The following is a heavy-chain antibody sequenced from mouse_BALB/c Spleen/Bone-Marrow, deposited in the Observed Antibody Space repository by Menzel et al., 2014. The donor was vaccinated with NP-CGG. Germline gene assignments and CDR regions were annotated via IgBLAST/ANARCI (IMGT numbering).Heavy chain of an antibody. CDR3: ARAGFDY. CDR2: IHPNSGNT. Sequence: VQLEQPGSVLVRRGSSVTLSCKACGNSFTSSWMHSAKQRLGKGLEWIGEIHPNSGNTSYNEKFKGKVTLTVDTSSGTAYVDLSSLTSEDSAVYYCARAGFDYWGQGTTLTVSS. J-gene: IGHJ2*01. D-gene: IGHD4-1*01. CDR1: GNSFTSSW. V-gene: IGHV1S130*01.